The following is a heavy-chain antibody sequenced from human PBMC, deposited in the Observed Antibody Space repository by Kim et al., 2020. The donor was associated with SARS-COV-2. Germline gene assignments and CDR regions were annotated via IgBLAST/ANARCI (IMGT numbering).Heavy chain of an antibody. J-gene: IGHJ6*02. Sequence: GGSLRLSCAASGFTFSSYSMNWVRQAPGKGLEWVSYISSSSSTIYYADSVKGRFTISRDNAKNSLYLQMNSLRAEDTAVYYCARLAAAGRSPRGVDYYYYGMTSGAKGPRSPSP. CDR2: ISSSSSTI. CDR3: ARLAAAGRSPRGVDYYYYGMTS. CDR1: GFTFSSYS. D-gene: IGHD6-13*01. V-gene: IGHV3-48*04.